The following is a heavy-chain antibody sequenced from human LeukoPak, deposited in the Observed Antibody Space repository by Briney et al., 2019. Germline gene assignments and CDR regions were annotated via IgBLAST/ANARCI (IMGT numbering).Heavy chain of an antibody. Sequence: PSETLSLTCTVSGGSISSGGYYWSWIRQHPGKGLEWIGYIYYSGSTYYNPSLKSRVTMSVDTSKNQFSLKLSSVTAADTAVYYCARGAYYYDSSGYYYSPFDYWGQGTLVTVSS. CDR2: IYYSGST. D-gene: IGHD3-22*01. V-gene: IGHV4-31*03. CDR3: ARGAYYYDSSGYYYSPFDY. J-gene: IGHJ4*02. CDR1: GGSISSGGYY.